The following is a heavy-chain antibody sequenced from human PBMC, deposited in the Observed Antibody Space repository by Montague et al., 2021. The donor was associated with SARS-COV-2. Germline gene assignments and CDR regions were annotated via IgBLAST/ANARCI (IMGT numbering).Heavy chain of an antibody. Sequence: TLSLTCTVSGGSIRSGSYYWSWIRQPAGKGLEWIGRIYSSRSTNYNPSLKSRVTMSVDTSKNQFSLKVSSVTAADTAVYYCARDYGDYSYYYGLDVWGRGTTVTVSS. CDR2: IYSSRST. V-gene: IGHV4-61*02. D-gene: IGHD4-17*01. J-gene: IGHJ6*02. CDR3: ARDYGDYSYYYGLDV. CDR1: GGSIRSGSYY.